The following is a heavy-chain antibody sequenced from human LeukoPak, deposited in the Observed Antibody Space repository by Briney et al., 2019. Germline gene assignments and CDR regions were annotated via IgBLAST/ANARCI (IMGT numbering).Heavy chain of an antibody. CDR3: ARYRCKTTSGCEDTDAFDT. V-gene: IGHV1-2*02. J-gene: IGHJ3*02. Sequence: ASVKVSCKTSGYTFTANYMQWVRQAPGQGLEWMGWLNPNSGATKYAQKFQGRVTMTRDTSINTAYMGLSRLTSDDTAVYYCARYRCKTTSGCEDTDAFDTWGQGTMVTVPS. D-gene: IGHD2/OR15-2a*01. CDR2: LNPNSGAT. CDR1: GYTFTANY.